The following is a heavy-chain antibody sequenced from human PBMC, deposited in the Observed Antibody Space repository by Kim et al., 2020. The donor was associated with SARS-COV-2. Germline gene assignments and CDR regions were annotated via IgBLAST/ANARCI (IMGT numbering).Heavy chain of an antibody. CDR1: GDSISSYY. CDR3: ARLGCTGGNCYYYYYGVDV. J-gene: IGHJ6*02. Sequence: SETLSLTCTVSGDSISSYYWTWIRQPPGKGLEWIGYIYYIGSTIYNPSLKSRITISLDTSKNQFSLKLSSVTAADTAVYYCARLGCTGGNCYYYYYGVDVWRQGTTVTVSS. V-gene: IGHV4-59*08. CDR2: IYYIGST. D-gene: IGHD2-15*01.